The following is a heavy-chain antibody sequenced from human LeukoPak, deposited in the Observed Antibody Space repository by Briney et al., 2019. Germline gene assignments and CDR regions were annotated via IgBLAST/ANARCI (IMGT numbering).Heavy chain of an antibody. V-gene: IGHV1-24*01. CDR1: GDILTELS. CDR2: FDPEQNTM. J-gene: IGHJ4*02. Sequence: GASVKVSCKVSGDILTELSIKWVRQAPGKGLECMGGFDPEQNTMIYAQRLQGRVTMTEDTSTDTAYMELNSLTAEDTGIYYCATRSGDFWSGYVNWGQGTLVTVSS. CDR3: ATRSGDFWSGYVN. D-gene: IGHD3-3*01.